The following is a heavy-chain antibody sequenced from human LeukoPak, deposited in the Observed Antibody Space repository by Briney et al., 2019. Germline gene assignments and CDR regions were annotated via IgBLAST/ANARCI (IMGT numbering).Heavy chain of an antibody. V-gene: IGHV3-11*05. J-gene: IGHJ4*02. Sequence: GGSLRLSCAASGFTFSDYYMSWIRQAPGKGLEWVSRISGSSSDTKYADSVKGRFTISRDNAENSLYLQMNSLRAEDTAVYYCARGPGYFDYWGQGTLVTVSS. CDR3: ARGPGYFDY. CDR2: ISGSSSDT. CDR1: GFTFSDYY.